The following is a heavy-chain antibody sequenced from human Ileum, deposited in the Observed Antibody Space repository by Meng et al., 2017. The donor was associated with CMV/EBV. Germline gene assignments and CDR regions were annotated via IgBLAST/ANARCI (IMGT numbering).Heavy chain of an antibody. CDR1: GFTFSNYY. CDR2: ISTSNYYI. J-gene: IGHJ4*02. V-gene: IGHV3-21*06. CDR3: ARDDFDYQKYCDY. Sequence: GGSLRLSCEASGFTFSNYYMNWVRQAPGKGLEWVASISTSNYYIRYGDSVKGRFTISRDNAANSIFLQMNSLRVDDTAVYYCARDDFDYQKYCDYWGQGTLVTVSS. D-gene: IGHD3-9*01.